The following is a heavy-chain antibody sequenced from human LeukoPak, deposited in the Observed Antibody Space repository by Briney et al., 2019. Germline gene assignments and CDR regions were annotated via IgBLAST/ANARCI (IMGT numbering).Heavy chain of an antibody. CDR2: INPNSGGT. V-gene: IGHV1-2*02. CDR1: GYTFTDYY. Sequence: ASVKVSCKASGYTFTDYYMHWVRKAPGQGLEGMGWINPNSGGTNYAQKFQGRVTMTRDTSISTAYMELSRLRSDDTAVYYCARELGDYGSGSYYMDVWGKGTTVTVSS. CDR3: ARELGDYGSGSYYMDV. J-gene: IGHJ6*03. D-gene: IGHD3-10*01.